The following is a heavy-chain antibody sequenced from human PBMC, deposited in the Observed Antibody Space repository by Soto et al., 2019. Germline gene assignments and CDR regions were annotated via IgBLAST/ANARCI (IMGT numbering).Heavy chain of an antibody. CDR1: GFTFSSYG. D-gene: IGHD3-10*01. CDR3: AKDRGVIAPADY. CDR2: ISYDGSNK. J-gene: IGHJ4*02. Sequence: QVQLVESGGGVVQPGRSLRLSCAASGFTFSSYGMHWVRQAPGKGLEWVAVISYDGSNKYYADSVKGQFTISRDNSKNTLYLQMNSLRAEDTAVYYCAKDRGVIAPADYWGQGTLVTVSS. V-gene: IGHV3-30*18.